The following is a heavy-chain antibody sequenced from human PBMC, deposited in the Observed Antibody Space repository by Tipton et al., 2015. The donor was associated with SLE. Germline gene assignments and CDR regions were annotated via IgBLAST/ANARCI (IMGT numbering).Heavy chain of an antibody. J-gene: IGHJ4*02. Sequence: SLRLSCAASGFTFSSYSMNWVRQAPGKGLEWVSSISSSSSYIYYADSVKGRFTISRDNAKNSLYLQMNSLRAEDTAVYYCAKDLMDWGSNYFDYWGQGTLVTVSS. V-gene: IGHV3-21*04. CDR1: GFTFSSYS. D-gene: IGHD2-8*01. CDR3: AKDLMDWGSNYFDY. CDR2: ISSSSSYI.